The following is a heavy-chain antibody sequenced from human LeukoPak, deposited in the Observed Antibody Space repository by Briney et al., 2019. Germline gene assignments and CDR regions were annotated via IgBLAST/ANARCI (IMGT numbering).Heavy chain of an antibody. Sequence: PGGSLRLSCAATGVTFSSYAMSWVRQAPGKGLEWVSAISGSGGSTYYADSVKGRFTISRDNSKNTLYLQMNSLRAEDTAVYYCAKSVTYCYGSGSYWFDPWGQGTLVTVSS. D-gene: IGHD3-10*01. CDR2: ISGSGGST. V-gene: IGHV3-23*01. J-gene: IGHJ5*02. CDR3: AKSVTYCYGSGSYWFDP. CDR1: GVTFSSYA.